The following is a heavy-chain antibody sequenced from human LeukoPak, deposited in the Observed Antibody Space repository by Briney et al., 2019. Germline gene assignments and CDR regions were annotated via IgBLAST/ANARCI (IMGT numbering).Heavy chain of an antibody. D-gene: IGHD6-6*01. V-gene: IGHV1-18*01. Sequence: GASVKVSCKASGYTFTSYGISWVRQAPGQGLEWMGWISAYNGNTNYAQKFQGRVTMTRDTSTSTVYMELSSLRSEDTAVYYCARGQRQLVLDYWGQGTLVTVSS. CDR2: ISAYNGNT. CDR3: ARGQRQLVLDY. CDR1: GYTFTSYG. J-gene: IGHJ4*02.